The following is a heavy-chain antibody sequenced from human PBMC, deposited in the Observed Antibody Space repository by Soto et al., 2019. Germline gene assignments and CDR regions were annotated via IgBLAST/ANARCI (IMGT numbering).Heavy chain of an antibody. CDR2: INPNSGGT. CDR3: ARESCGSYSS. J-gene: IGHJ5*02. CDR1: GYTFTGYY. V-gene: IGHV1-2*04. D-gene: IGHD1-26*01. Sequence: QVQLVQSGAEVKKPGASVKVSCKASGYTFTGYYMHWVRQAPGQGLEWMGWINPNSGGTNYAQEFQGCFTLTGNTSISTAYMEMSRLRSDDAAVYYCARESCGSYSSWCQGTLVSVSS.